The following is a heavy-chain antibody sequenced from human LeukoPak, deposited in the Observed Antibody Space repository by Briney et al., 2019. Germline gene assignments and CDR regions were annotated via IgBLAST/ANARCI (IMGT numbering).Heavy chain of an antibody. CDR2: INPNSGDT. Sequence: ASVKVSCKASEYTFTGYYMHWVRQAAGQGLEWMGWINPNSGDTNYAQKFQGRVTMTRDTSITTAYMELSRLRSDDTAVYYCARDLSRDNWFDPWGQGTLVTVSS. V-gene: IGHV1-2*02. CDR1: EYTFTGYY. J-gene: IGHJ5*02. CDR3: ARDLSRDNWFDP.